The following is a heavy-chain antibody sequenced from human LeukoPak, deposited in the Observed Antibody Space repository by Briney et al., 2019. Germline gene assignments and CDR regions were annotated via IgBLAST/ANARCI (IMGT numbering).Heavy chain of an antibody. CDR1: GFTFSSYG. J-gene: IGHJ4*02. V-gene: IGHV3-33*06. CDR2: IWYDGSNK. D-gene: IGHD3-22*01. Sequence: PGGSLRLSCAASGFTFSSYGMHWVRQAPGKGLEWVAVIWYDGSNKYYADSVKGRFTISRDNSKNTLYLQMNSLRAEDTAVYYCAKGNYDSRGYYYFDYWGQGTLVTVSS. CDR3: AKGNYDSRGYYYFDY.